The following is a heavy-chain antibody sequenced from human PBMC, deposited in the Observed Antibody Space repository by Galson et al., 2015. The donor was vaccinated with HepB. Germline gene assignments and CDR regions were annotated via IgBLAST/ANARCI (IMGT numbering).Heavy chain of an antibody. CDR2: TYYRSKWYN. J-gene: IGHJ6*02. CDR3: ARDVGYSSGWYQGFYYGMDV. Sequence: CAISGDSVSSNRAAWNWIRQSPSRGLEWLGRTYYRSKWYNDYAVSVKSRITLNPDTSKNQFSLQLNSVTPDDTAVYYCARDVGYSSGWYQGFYYGMDVWGQGTTVTVSS. V-gene: IGHV6-1*01. D-gene: IGHD6-19*01. CDR1: GDSVSSNRAA.